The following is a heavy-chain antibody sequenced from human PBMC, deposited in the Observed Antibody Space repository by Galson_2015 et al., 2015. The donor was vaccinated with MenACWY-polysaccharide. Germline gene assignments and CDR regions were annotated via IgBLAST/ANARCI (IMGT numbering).Heavy chain of an antibody. V-gene: IGHV4-4*07. CDR3: ARRSLDNWYFDL. CDR2: IHATGST. D-gene: IGHD1-1*01. J-gene: IGHJ2*01. Sequence: IGRIHATGSTAYNPSFRGRVAMSVDLPRNKFSLRLASVTASDTAMYYCARRSLDNWYFDLWGRGTLVIVSS.